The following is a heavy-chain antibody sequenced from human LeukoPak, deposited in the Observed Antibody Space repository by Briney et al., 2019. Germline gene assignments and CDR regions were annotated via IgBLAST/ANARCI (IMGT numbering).Heavy chain of an antibody. Sequence: SVKVSCKASGYTFTSYGFSWVRQAPGQGLEWMGGIIPIFGTANYAQKFQGRVTITTDESTSTAYMELSSLRSEDTAVYYCANQYLDAFDIWGQGTMVTVSS. V-gene: IGHV1-69*05. J-gene: IGHJ3*02. CDR2: IIPIFGTA. CDR1: GYTFTSYG. CDR3: ANQYLDAFDI. D-gene: IGHD2-2*01.